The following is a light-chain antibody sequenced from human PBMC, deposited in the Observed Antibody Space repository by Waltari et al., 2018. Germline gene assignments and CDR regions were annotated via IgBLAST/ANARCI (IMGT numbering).Light chain of an antibody. J-gene: IGKJ1*01. CDR2: WAS. V-gene: IGKV4-1*01. CDR1: QSVLYRSTNKNY. Sequence: DIGMTQSPASLAVSLGGEATINCRSSQSVLYRSTNKNYLTWYQQKPGQTPKLLIYWASTRESGVPDRFSGSGSGTDFTLNISSLQAEDVAVYYFQQYYSIPPTFGQGTNVEIK. CDR3: QQYYSIPPT.